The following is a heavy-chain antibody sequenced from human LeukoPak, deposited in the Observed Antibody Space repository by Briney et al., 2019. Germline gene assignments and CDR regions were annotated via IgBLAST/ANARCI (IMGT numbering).Heavy chain of an antibody. V-gene: IGHV3-23*01. CDR3: AKPLVVVAATPGY. J-gene: IGHJ4*02. Sequence: GGSLRLSCATSGFTFASYAMTWVRQAPGKGLEWVSGITGIDGSTYYADSVKGRFTISRDNSKNTLYLQMNSLRAEDTAVYYCAKPLVVVAATPGYWGQGTLVTVSS. D-gene: IGHD2-15*01. CDR1: GFTFASYA. CDR2: ITGIDGST.